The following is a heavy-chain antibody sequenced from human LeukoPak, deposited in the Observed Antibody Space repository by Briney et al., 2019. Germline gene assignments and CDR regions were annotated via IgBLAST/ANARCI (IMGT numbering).Heavy chain of an antibody. CDR3: AKTDAWELHAFDI. CDR1: GFTVSTNY. CDR2: IYSGDTT. J-gene: IGHJ4*02. Sequence: GGSLRLSCAASGFTVSTNYMSWVRQAPGKGLEWVSVIYSGDTTYYRDSVKGRFTISSDDSKNTLYLQMNSLRAEDTAVYYCAKTDAWELHAFDIWGQGTLVTVSS. D-gene: IGHD1-26*01. V-gene: IGHV3-53*05.